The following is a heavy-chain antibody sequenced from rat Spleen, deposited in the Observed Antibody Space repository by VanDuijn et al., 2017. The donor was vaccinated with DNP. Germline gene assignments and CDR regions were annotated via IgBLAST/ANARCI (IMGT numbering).Heavy chain of an antibody. J-gene: IGHJ2*01. V-gene: IGHV2-43*01. Sequence: QVQLKESGPGLVQPSQTLSLACTVSGFSLTSYHMHWVRQPSGKGLAWMGVIWTGGNTEYNSTLKSRLRISRDTSKSQVFLKVNSLQTADTATYYCARDGSFDYWGQGVMVTVSS. CDR1: GFSLTSYH. D-gene: IGHD1-4*01. CDR3: ARDGSFDY. CDR2: IWTGGNT.